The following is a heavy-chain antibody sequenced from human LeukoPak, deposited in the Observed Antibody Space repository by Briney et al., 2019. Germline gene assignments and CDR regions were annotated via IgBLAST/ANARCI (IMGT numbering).Heavy chain of an antibody. CDR2: ITTTSSYI. D-gene: IGHD2-15*01. CDR1: GFTFSNSD. V-gene: IGHV3-21*01. J-gene: IGHJ5*02. CDR3: ARSGCPGGSCYLRYSWLDL. Sequence: GGSLRLSCATSGFTFSNSDMNWVRQAPGKGLEWDSSITTTSSYIYYADSVRGRFTISRDNAKNSLYLHMDSLRAEDTAVYYCARSGCPGGSCYLRYSWLDLWGRGTLVTASS.